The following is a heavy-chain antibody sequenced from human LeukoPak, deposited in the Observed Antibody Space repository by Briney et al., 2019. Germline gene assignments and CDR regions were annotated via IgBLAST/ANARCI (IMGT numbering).Heavy chain of an antibody. D-gene: IGHD6-19*01. CDR2: IYNSGST. V-gene: IGHV4-59*01. CDR1: GGSISSYY. CDR3: ARLKEWLADS. J-gene: IGHJ5*01. Sequence: SETLSLTCTVSGGSISSYYWSWIRRPPGKGLEWIGYIYNSGSTNYNPSLKSRVTISVDTSKNQFSLKLSSVTAEDTAVYFCARLKEWLADSWGQGTLVTVSS.